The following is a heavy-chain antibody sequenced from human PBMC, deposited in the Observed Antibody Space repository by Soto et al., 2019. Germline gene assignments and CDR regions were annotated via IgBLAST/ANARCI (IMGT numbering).Heavy chain of an antibody. CDR3: ARDLHGTYSIDS. V-gene: IGHV3-48*02. CDR1: GFSFSSYC. D-gene: IGHD1-26*01. CDR2: ISTSNSAI. J-gene: IGHJ4*02. Sequence: EVQLVESGGGLVQSGVSLRLSCAASGFSFSSYCMNWVRQAPGKGLEWISYISTSNSAIYYADSVKGRFTISRDDAKSSLYLQMDSVRDEDTAVYYCARDLHGTYSIDSWGQGTLVTVSS.